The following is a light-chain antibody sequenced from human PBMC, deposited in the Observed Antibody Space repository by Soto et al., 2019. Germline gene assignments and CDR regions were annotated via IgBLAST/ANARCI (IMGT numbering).Light chain of an antibody. J-gene: IGKJ2*01. V-gene: IGKV3-20*01. CDR1: QSVSSSY. CDR3: QQYGDSPQT. Sequence: EIVLTQSPGTLSLSPGERATLSCRASQSVSSSYLAWYQQKPGQAPRLLIYGASSRATGIPDRFSGSGSGTDFTLTIRRMEPEDFAMYYCQQYGDSPQTFGQGTKLEIK. CDR2: GAS.